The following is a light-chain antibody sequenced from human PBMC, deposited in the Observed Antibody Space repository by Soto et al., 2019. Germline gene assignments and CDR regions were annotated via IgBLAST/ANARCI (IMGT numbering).Light chain of an antibody. Sequence: DIQMTQSPSSLSASVGDRVTITCQADQGISKSLSWYQQKPGMAPKLLIYDASNLETGVPSRLSGSRSGIDFTLTISSLQPEDFGRYYCQQYDDLPFTFGGGTKVEIK. CDR1: QGISKS. V-gene: IGKV1-33*01. CDR3: QQYDDLPFT. J-gene: IGKJ4*01. CDR2: DAS.